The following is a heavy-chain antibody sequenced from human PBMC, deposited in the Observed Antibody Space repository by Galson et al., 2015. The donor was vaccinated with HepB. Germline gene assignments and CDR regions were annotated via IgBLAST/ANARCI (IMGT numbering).Heavy chain of an antibody. CDR3: ARVGPRWSHFDY. Sequence: SVKVSCKASGYTFTNYGISWVRQAPGQGLEWMGWISAYNGNTNYAQKLQGRVTVTTDTSTSTAYMELRSLKSDDTAVYYCARVGPRWSHFDYWGQGTLVTVSS. CDR1: GYTFTNYG. V-gene: IGHV1-18*01. J-gene: IGHJ4*02. CDR2: ISAYNGNT. D-gene: IGHD6-13*01.